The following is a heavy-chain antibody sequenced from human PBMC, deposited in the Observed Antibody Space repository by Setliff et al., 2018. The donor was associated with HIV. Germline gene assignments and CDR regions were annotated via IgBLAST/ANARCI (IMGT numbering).Heavy chain of an antibody. V-gene: IGHV4-4*07. CDR3: ARVRLTMIMMVDYFDQ. CDR2: IYSTGDT. D-gene: IGHD3-22*01. CDR1: GGSISNFY. Sequence: LSLTCSVSGGSISNFYWSWIRQPPGKGLEWVGHIYSTGDTNYNPSLKSRVTLSADTSKNQLSLSLTSVTAADTAVCYCARVRLTMIMMVDYFDQWGQGTLVTVSS. J-gene: IGHJ4*02.